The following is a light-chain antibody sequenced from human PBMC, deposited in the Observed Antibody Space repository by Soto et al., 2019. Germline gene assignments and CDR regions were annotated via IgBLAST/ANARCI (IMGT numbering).Light chain of an antibody. CDR3: QQYNSYWT. Sequence: DIQMTQSPSTLSASVGDRVTITCRASQSISAWLAWYQQKPGKAPKLLIYKASILESGVPSRFSGSGSGTESTLTISSLQPDDVATYYCQQYNSYWTFGPGTRVEIK. CDR1: QSISAW. V-gene: IGKV1-5*03. CDR2: KAS. J-gene: IGKJ1*01.